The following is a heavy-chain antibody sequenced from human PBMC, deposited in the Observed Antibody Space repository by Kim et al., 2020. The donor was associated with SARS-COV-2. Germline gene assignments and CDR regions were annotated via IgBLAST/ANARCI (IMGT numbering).Heavy chain of an antibody. V-gene: IGHV4-39*01. CDR2: INDSGNT. J-gene: IGHJ2*01. CDR3: GRLLGFCSVPNCFGYF. CDR1: GYSISGSSYS. Sequence: SETLSLTCTVSGYSISGSSYSWGWLRQSPGRGLEWIATINDSGNTFYTSSLKSRVTISVDTSKNQFSLNLTSVTASDTAVYFCGRLLGFCSVPNCFGYF. D-gene: IGHD7-27*01.